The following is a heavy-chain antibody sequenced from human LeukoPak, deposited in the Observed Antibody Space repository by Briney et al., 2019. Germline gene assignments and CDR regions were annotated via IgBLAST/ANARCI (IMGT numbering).Heavy chain of an antibody. Sequence: GGSLRLSCAASGFTFSSYGMHWVRKAPGKGLEGVTFIRYDGSNKYYADSVKGRFTISRDNSKNTLYLQMNSLRAEDTAVYYCVKDSSVYYSDSRDFDYWGQGTLVTVSS. CDR3: VKDSSVYYSDSRDFDY. V-gene: IGHV3-30*02. CDR1: GFTFSSYG. D-gene: IGHD3-22*01. J-gene: IGHJ4*02. CDR2: IRYDGSNK.